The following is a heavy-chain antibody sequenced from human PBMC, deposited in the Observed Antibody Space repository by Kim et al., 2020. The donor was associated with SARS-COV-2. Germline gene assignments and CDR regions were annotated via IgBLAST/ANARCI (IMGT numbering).Heavy chain of an antibody. Sequence: GGSLRLSCAASGFTFSDHYMDWVRQAPGKGLEWVGRTRNKANSYTTEYAASVKGRFTISRDDSKNSLYLQMNSLKTEDTAVYYCASGRNAFDIWGQGTMVTVSS. V-gene: IGHV3-72*01. CDR3: ASGRNAFDI. J-gene: IGHJ3*02. CDR2: TRNKANSYTT. CDR1: GFTFSDHY.